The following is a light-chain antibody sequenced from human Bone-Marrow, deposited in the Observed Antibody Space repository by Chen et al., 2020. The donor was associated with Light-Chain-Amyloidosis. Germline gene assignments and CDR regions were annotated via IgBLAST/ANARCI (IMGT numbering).Light chain of an antibody. J-gene: IGLJ1*01. Sequence: QSALTQPPSASGSPGQSVTISCTGTKSDIGNYNYVSWYQQHPGKAPKLLIYDVSERPSGVSDRFSASKSGTSAFLAISGLRSEDEADYYCAAWDGSLSGYVFGTGTKVIVL. V-gene: IGLV2-8*01. CDR3: AAWDGSLSGYV. CDR2: DVS. CDR1: KSDIGNYNY.